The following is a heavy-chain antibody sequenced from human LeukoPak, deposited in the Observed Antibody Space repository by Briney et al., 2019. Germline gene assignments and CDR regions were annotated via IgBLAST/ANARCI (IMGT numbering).Heavy chain of an antibody. V-gene: IGHV1-18*01. CDR3: ASHHYGAESYGMDV. Sequence: KPGASVKVSCKASGYTFTSYGISWVRQAPGQGLEWMGWISAYNGNTNYAQKFQGRVTITADESTSTAYMELSSLRSENTAVYYCASHHYGAESYGMDVWGQGTTVTVSS. CDR1: GYTFTSYG. D-gene: IGHD4-17*01. J-gene: IGHJ6*02. CDR2: ISAYNGNT.